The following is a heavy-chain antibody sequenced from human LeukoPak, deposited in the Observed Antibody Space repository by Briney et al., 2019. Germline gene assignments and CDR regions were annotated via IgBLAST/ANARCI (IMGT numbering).Heavy chain of an antibody. CDR1: GFTFSSYG. CDR3: ATGPRLSFDY. V-gene: IGHV3-30*02. J-gene: IGHJ4*02. D-gene: IGHD5-12*01. Sequence: GGSLRLSCAASGFTFSSYGMHWVRQAPGKGLEWVAFIRYDGSNKYYADSVKGRFTISRDNSKNTLYLQVNSLRAEDTALYSCATGPRLSFDYWGQGTLVTVSS. CDR2: IRYDGSNK.